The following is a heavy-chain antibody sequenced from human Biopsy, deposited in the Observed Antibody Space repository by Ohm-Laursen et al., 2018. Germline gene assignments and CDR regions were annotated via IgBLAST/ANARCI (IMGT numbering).Heavy chain of an antibody. CDR2: IYPGGST. D-gene: IGHD5-12*01. CDR3: ARLGSGDYFPTFFDF. J-gene: IGHJ4*02. V-gene: IGHV4-4*07. CDR1: GGDINNYY. Sequence: PSDTLSLTCNVSGGDINNYYWSWIRQPAGKGLEWIGRIYPGGSTNYNPSLKSRVTISVDTSKNQFSLKLSSVTAADTAVYYCARLGSGDYFPTFFDFWGQGALVTVSS.